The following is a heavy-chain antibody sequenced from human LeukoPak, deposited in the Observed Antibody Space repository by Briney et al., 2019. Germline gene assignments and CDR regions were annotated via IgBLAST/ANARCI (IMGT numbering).Heavy chain of an antibody. CDR2: ISSSSSTI. Sequence: GGSLRLSCAASGFTSSSYSMNWVRQAPGKGLEWVSYISSSSSTIYYADSVKGRFTISRDNAKNSLYLQMNSLRAEDTAVYYCARVQGTIFGVVNLDYWGQGTLVTVSS. D-gene: IGHD3-3*01. CDR3: ARVQGTIFGVVNLDY. CDR1: GFTSSSYS. V-gene: IGHV3-48*01. J-gene: IGHJ4*02.